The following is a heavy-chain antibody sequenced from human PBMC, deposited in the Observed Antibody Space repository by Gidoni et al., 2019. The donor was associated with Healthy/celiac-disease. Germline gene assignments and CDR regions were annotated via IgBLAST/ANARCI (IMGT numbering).Heavy chain of an antibody. CDR3: TRVALASYKWDPY. J-gene: IGHJ4*02. V-gene: IGHV3-49*05. D-gene: IGHD1-26*01. CDR2: IRSKAYGGTT. Sequence: EVQLVESGGGLVKPGRSLRLSCTASGFPFGDYAMSWFRQAPGKGLEWVGVIRSKAYGGTTEYAASVKGRFTISRDDSKSIAYLQMNSLKTEDTAVYYCTRVALASYKWDPYWGQGTLVTVSS. CDR1: GFPFGDYA.